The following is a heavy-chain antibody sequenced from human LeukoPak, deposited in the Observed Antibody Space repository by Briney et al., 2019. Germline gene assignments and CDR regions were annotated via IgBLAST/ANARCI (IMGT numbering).Heavy chain of an antibody. Sequence: GASLKVSCKASGYTFTSYDINWVRQATGHGLEWMGWMTPNRGKTDYAQKFQGRVTMTRNTSITTAYMELSSLRSEDTAVYYCASHGSGSYWGYYYYGMDVWGQGTTVTVSS. CDR3: ASHGSGSYWGYYYYGMDV. CDR1: GYTFTSYD. D-gene: IGHD3-10*01. CDR2: MTPNRGKT. V-gene: IGHV1-8*01. J-gene: IGHJ6*02.